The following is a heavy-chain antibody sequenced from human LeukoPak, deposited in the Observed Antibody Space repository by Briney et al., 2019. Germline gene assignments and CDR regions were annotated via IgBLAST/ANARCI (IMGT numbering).Heavy chain of an antibody. CDR3: ARVWSPPYTSSWPYYFDY. J-gene: IGHJ4*02. CDR1: KFTFGDFS. D-gene: IGHD6-13*01. Sequence: GGSLRLSCAASKFTFGDFSMSWIRQAPGKGLEWVSSISSSSRTRYYADSVKGRFTISRDNAKNSLYLQMNSLRAEDTAVYYCARVWSPPYTSSWPYYFDYWGQGTLVTVSS. CDR2: ISSSSRTR. V-gene: IGHV3-11*04.